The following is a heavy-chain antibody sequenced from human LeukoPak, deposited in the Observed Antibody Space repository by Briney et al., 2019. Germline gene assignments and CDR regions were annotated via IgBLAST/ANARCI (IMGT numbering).Heavy chain of an antibody. D-gene: IGHD3-10*01. Sequence: SQTLSLTCAISGDSVSDNIATWNWVRQSPSRGLEWLGRTYYRSRWGNDYAIPVKSRITINPDTSRNQFSLQLNSVTPEDTAVYYCVRDSDDYYWALDFWGQGTPVTVSS. CDR1: GDSVSDNIAT. V-gene: IGHV6-1*01. CDR2: TYYRSRWGN. CDR3: VRDSDDYYWALDF. J-gene: IGHJ4*02.